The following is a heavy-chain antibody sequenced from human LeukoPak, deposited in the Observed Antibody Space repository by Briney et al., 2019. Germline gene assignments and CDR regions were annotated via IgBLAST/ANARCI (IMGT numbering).Heavy chain of an antibody. J-gene: IGHJ6*03. CDR1: GGSFSGYY. V-gene: IGHV4-34*01. CDR2: INHSGST. D-gene: IGHD5-18*01. CDR3: ARGRRGVYSYGYYYYYMDV. Sequence: SETLSLTCAVYGGSFSGYYWSWIRQPPGKGLEWIGEINHSGSTNYNPSLKSRVTISVDTSKNQFSLKLSSVTAADTAVYYCARGRRGVYSYGYYYYYMDVWGKGTTVTVSS.